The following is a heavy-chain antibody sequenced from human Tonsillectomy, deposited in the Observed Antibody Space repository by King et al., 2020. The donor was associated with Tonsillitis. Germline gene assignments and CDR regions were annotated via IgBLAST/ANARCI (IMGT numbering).Heavy chain of an antibody. D-gene: IGHD5-18*01. CDR1: GFTFSSYG. J-gene: IGHJ3*02. V-gene: IGHV3-33*08. CDR2: IGYDGSNK. CDR3: ARDRYSYGKPHAFDI. Sequence: QLVESGGGVVQPGRSLRLSCAASGFTFSSYGMHWVRQAPGKGLEWVAVIGYDGSNKYYADSVKGRFTISRDNSKNTLYLQMNSLRAEDTAVYYCARDRYSYGKPHAFDIWGQGTMVTVSS.